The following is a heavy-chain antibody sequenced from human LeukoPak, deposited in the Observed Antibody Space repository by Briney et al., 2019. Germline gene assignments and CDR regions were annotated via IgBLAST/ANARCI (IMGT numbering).Heavy chain of an antibody. Sequence: ASVTVSCKASRGIFSSYAISWVRQAPGQGREWMGGIIPIFGTAHYAQKFHGRVTITTDEYTTTAYMELSSLRSEDTAVYYWARDTYYDSSGYYPMRYYYYMDVWGKGTTVTVSS. CDR2: IIPIFGTA. CDR3: ARDTYYDSSGYYPMRYYYYMDV. D-gene: IGHD3-22*01. CDR1: RGIFSSYA. V-gene: IGHV1-69*05. J-gene: IGHJ6*03.